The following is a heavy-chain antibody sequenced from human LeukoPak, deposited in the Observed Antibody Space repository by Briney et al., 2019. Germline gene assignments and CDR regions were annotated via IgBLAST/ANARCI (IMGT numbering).Heavy chain of an antibody. D-gene: IGHD5-18*01. J-gene: IGHJ6*03. Sequence: PSETLSLTCAVSGYSISSGYYWGWIRQPPGKGLEWIGSIYHSGSAFYNPSLKSRVTISVDTSKNQFSLRLSSVTAADTAVYYCARARAANYYYYMDVWGKGTTVTVSS. CDR3: ARARAANYYYYMDV. V-gene: IGHV4-38-2*01. CDR2: IYHSGSA. CDR1: GYSISSGYY.